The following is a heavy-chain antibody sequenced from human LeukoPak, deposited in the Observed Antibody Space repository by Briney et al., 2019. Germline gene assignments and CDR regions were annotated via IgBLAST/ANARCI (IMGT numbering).Heavy chain of an antibody. Sequence: PGGSLRLSCAASGFTFSNAWMSWVRQAPGKGLEWVGRIKSKTDGGTTDYAAPVKGRFTISRDDSKNTLYLQMNSLRAEDTAVYYCAREPGSLHPFTGYWGQGTLVTVSS. CDR1: GFTFSNAW. J-gene: IGHJ4*02. CDR3: AREPGSLHPFTGY. V-gene: IGHV3-15*01. CDR2: IKSKTDGGTT.